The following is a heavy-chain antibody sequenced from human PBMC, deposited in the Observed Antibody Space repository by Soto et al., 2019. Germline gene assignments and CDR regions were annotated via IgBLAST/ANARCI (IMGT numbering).Heavy chain of an antibody. D-gene: IGHD2-8*01. CDR3: AGGVDGVGTKCYYYHGLDV. V-gene: IGHV1-69*02. Sequence: QVRLVQSGAEMKKPGSSLNVSCKASGGTFNTYSVTWVRQAPGQGLEWIGRIIPLINIKDSAQKFQGRVTRTADTSTSTAYLEVNSLTADDTAVYFCAGGVDGVGTKCYYYHGLDVWGQGTTVIVSS. CDR2: IIPLINIK. J-gene: IGHJ6*02. CDR1: GGTFNTYS.